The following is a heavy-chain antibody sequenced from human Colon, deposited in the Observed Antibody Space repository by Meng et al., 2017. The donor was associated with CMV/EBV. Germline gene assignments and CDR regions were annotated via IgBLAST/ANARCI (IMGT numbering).Heavy chain of an antibody. V-gene: IGHV3-9*01. CDR2: ITWNSVDR. CDR1: GFTFDDYT. CDR3: ARDRSEAIDY. J-gene: IGHJ4*02. Sequence: SLKISCEASGFTFDDYTMHWVRLVPGRGPQWVSGITWNSVDRGYADFVKGRFTISRDNVKKYVYLQMNSLRAEDTAVYYCARDRSEAIDYWGQGTLVTVSS.